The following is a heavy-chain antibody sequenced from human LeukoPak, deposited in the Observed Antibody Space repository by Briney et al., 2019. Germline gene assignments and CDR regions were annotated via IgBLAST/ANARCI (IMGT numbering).Heavy chain of an antibody. Sequence: PSETLSLTCTVSGGSISSYYWSWIRQPAGKGLEWIGRIYTSGSTNYNPSLKSRVTMSVDTSKNQSSLKLSSVTAADTAVYYCARVSSSWYGEYYFDYWGQGTLVTVSS. CDR3: ARVSSSWYGEYYFDY. V-gene: IGHV4-4*07. CDR1: GGSISSYY. J-gene: IGHJ4*02. D-gene: IGHD6-13*01. CDR2: IYTSGST.